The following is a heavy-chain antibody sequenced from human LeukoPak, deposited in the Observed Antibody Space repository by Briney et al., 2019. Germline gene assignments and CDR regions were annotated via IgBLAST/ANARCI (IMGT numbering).Heavy chain of an antibody. CDR2: IYYSGSS. Sequence: SETLSLTCTVSGGSISSYYWSWIRQPPGKGLEWIGYIYYSGSSNYNPSLKSRLTISVDTSKNQFSLKLSSVTAADTAVYFCASGDRCSVTTRPELDVFDIWGQGTMVTVSA. CDR1: GGSISSYY. CDR3: ASGDRCSVTTRPELDVFDI. V-gene: IGHV4-59*01. J-gene: IGHJ3*02. D-gene: IGHD2-2*01.